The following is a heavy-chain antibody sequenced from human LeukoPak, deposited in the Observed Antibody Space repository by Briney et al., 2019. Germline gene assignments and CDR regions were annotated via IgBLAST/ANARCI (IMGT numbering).Heavy chain of an antibody. J-gene: IGHJ6*03. CDR3: ARLTPYYYYMDV. CDR1: GYTFTSYY. CDR2: IIPIFGTA. V-gene: IGHV1-69*05. Sequence: SVKVSCKASGYTFTSYYMHWVRQAPGQGLEWMGGIIPIFGTANYAQKFQGRVTITTDESTSTAYMELSSLRSEDTAVYYCARLTPYYYYMDVWGKGTTVTVSS. D-gene: IGHD2-15*01.